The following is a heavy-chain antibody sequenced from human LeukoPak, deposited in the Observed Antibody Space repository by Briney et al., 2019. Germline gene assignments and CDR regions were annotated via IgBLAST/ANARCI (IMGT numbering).Heavy chain of an antibody. V-gene: IGHV3-23*01. Sequence: GGSLRLSCAASGFTFSSYTMSWVRQAPGKGLEWVSAISGDGGITYYADSVKGRFTVSRVNSKNTVYLQMNSLRAEDTAVYYCAKHETYSSSWFDYWGQGTLVTVSS. J-gene: IGHJ4*02. D-gene: IGHD6-13*01. CDR3: AKHETYSSSWFDY. CDR1: GFTFSSYT. CDR2: ISGDGGIT.